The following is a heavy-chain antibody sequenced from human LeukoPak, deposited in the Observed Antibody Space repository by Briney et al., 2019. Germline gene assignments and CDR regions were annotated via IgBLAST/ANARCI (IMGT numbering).Heavy chain of an antibody. Sequence: GGSLRLSCGASGFSFRSFEMSWVRQAPGKGLECIAYISSASGTIYHADSVKGRFTISRDNANNSLYLQMNSLRAEDTAIYYCARSTELSDPYFYYGMDVWGQGTTVTVSS. D-gene: IGHD1-26*01. J-gene: IGHJ6*02. V-gene: IGHV3-48*03. CDR3: ARSTELSDPYFYYGMDV. CDR1: GFSFRSFE. CDR2: ISSASGTI.